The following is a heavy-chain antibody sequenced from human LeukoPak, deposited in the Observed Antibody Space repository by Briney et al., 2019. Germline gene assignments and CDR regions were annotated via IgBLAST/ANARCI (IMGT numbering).Heavy chain of an antibody. CDR1: GFTFSSYG. CDR3: ARDGYSSGWYGPDY. Sequence: GRSLRLSCAASGFTFSSYGMHWVRQAPGKALEWVAVIWYDGSNKYYADSVKGRFTISRDNSKNTLYLQMNSLRAEDTAVYYCARDGYSSGWYGPDYWGQGTLVTVSS. D-gene: IGHD6-19*01. CDR2: IWYDGSNK. V-gene: IGHV3-33*01. J-gene: IGHJ4*02.